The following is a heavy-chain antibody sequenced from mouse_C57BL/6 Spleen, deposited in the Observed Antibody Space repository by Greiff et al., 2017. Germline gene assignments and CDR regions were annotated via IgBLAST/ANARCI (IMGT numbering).Heavy chain of an antibody. Sequence: EVQVVESGAELVKPGASVKLSCTASGFNINDYYMHWVKQRTEQGLEWIGRIDPEDGETKYAPKFQGKATITADTSSNTAYLQLSSLTSEDTAVYYCARDYYGSSPWFAYWGQGTLVTVSA. J-gene: IGHJ3*01. D-gene: IGHD1-1*01. CDR3: ARDYYGSSPWFAY. CDR2: IDPEDGET. CDR1: GFNINDYY. V-gene: IGHV14-2*01.